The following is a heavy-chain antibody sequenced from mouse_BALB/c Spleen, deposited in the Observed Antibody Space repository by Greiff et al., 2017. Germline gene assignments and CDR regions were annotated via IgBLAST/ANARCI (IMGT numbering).Heavy chain of an antibody. Sequence: QVQLQQPGAELVKPGASVKLSCKASGYTFTSYWMHWVKQRPGQGLEWIGEINPSNGRTNYNEKFKSKATLTVDKSSSTAYMQLSSLTSEDSAVYYCAPYDYDYWGQGTSVTVSS. J-gene: IGHJ4*01. D-gene: IGHD2-4*01. CDR3: APYDYDY. V-gene: IGHV1S81*02. CDR1: GYTFTSYW. CDR2: INPSNGRT.